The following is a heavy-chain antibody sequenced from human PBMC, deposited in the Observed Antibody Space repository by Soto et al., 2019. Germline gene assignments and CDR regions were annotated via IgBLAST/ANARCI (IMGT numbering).Heavy chain of an antibody. CDR3: AKDLTRQLAYWLDP. D-gene: IGHD6-6*01. CDR2: INAHSGGT. CDR1: GFSFTGYY. V-gene: IGHV1-2*02. J-gene: IGHJ5*02. Sequence: SVKVSCKASGFSFTGYYIHWLRQAPGQGLEWMGWINAHSGGTEYAQKFQGRVTLTRDTSIATAYLTLTSLTSDDTALYYCAKDLTRQLAYWLDPWGQGTPVTV.